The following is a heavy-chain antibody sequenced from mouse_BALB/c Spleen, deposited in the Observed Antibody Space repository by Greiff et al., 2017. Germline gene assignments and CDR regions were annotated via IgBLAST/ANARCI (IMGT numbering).Heavy chain of an antibody. CDR1: GFTFSSYG. J-gene: IGHJ3*01. V-gene: IGHV5-6-3*01. CDR2: INSNGGST. CDR3: ARDGGYYEFAY. D-gene: IGHD2-3*01. Sequence: EVQGVESGGGLVQPGGSLKLSCAASGFTFSSYGMSWVRQTPDKRLELVATINSNGGSTYYPDSVKGRFTISRDNAKNTLYLQMSSLKSEDTAMYYCARDGGYYEFAYWGQGTQVTVSA.